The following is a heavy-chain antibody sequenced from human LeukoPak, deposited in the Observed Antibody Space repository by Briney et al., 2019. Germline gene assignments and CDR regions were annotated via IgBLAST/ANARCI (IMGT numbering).Heavy chain of an antibody. J-gene: IGHJ4*02. CDR1: GGSTSSYY. Sequence: SETLSLTCTVSGGSTSSYYWSWIRQPPGKGLEWIGYIYYSGSTNYNPSLKSRVTISVDTSKNQFSLKLSSVTAADTAVYYCARHLGPHSGSYILFDYWGRGTLVTVSS. V-gene: IGHV4-59*08. CDR2: IYYSGST. D-gene: IGHD1-26*01. CDR3: ARHLGPHSGSYILFDY.